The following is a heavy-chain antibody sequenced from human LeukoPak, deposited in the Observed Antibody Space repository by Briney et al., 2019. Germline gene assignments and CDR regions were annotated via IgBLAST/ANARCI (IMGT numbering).Heavy chain of an antibody. J-gene: IGHJ4*02. V-gene: IGHV4-39*01. CDR3: ARVVAATGGGYFDY. CDR1: GGSISSSSYY. D-gene: IGHD2-15*01. Sequence: PSETLSLTCTVSGGSISSSSYYWGWIRQPPGKGLEWIGSIYYSGSTYYNPSLKSRVTISVDTSKNQFSLKLSSVTAADTAVYYCARVVAATGGGYFDYWGQGTLVTVSS. CDR2: IYYSGST.